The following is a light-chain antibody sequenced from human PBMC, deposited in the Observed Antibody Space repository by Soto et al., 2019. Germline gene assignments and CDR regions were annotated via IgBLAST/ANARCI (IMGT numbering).Light chain of an antibody. CDR1: QGISSY. V-gene: IGKV1-9*01. Sequence: DIQLTQSPSFLSASVGDSVTITCRASQGISSYLAWYQQKPGKAPKLLIYSASTSQSGVPSRFSGSGSGTEFTLTISSLQPEDFATDYCQQLNSYLFTFGPGTKVDIK. CDR2: SAS. CDR3: QQLNSYLFT. J-gene: IGKJ3*01.